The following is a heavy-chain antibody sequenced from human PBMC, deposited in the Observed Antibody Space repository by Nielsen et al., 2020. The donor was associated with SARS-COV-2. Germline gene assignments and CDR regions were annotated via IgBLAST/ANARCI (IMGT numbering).Heavy chain of an antibody. CDR2: IYSDDSA. CDR3: VRDNWGRMDV. J-gene: IGHJ6*02. CDR1: GFTISTYA. Sequence: GESLKISCVVSGFTISTYAMSWVRQAPGKGLEWVSVIYSDDSASYADSVKGRFTVSRDNFKNMLFLQMNSLRAEDTGVYYCVRDNWGRMDVWGQGTTVTVSS. V-gene: IGHV3-66*01. D-gene: IGHD7-27*01.